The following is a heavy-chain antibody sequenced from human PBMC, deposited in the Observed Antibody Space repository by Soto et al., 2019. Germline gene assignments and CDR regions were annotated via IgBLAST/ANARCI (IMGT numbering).Heavy chain of an antibody. CDR3: TTALPQYYYDSSGYYFWYFDH. J-gene: IGHJ2*01. Sequence: GGSLRLSCAASGFTFSNAWMSWVRQAPGKGLEWVGRIKSKTDGGTTDYAAPVKGRFTISRDDSKNTLYLQMNSLKTEDTAVYYCTTALPQYYYDSSGYYFWYFDHRGRGTLVTVSS. CDR1: GFTFSNAW. V-gene: IGHV3-15*01. CDR2: IKSKTDGGTT. D-gene: IGHD3-22*01.